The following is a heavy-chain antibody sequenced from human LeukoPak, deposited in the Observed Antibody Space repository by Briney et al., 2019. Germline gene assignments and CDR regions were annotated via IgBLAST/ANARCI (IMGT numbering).Heavy chain of an antibody. CDR1: GFPFIEYS. D-gene: IGHD1-1*01. Sequence: GGSLRLSCTASGFPFIEYSMNRVRQVPGKGLEWISYFGIDSGNTQYADSVRGRFTISADKAKNSLYLQMSSLRVDDTAVYYCARDHNYAFDNWGQGTLVSVAS. V-gene: IGHV3-48*01. CDR2: FGIDSGNT. CDR3: ARDHNYAFDN. J-gene: IGHJ4*02.